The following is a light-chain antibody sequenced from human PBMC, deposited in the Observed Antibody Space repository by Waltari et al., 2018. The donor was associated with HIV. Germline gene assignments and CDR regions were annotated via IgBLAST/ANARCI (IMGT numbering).Light chain of an antibody. J-gene: IGLJ2*01. CDR3: QSYDSSLNVI. Sequence: QSVLTQPPSVSGAPAQRVTISCTGSHSTIGAGSGLHWYQHLPGAAPKLLIYDINNRPSGVPDRFSGSKSGTSASLAITGLQVEDEGDYFCQSYDSSLNVIFGGGTKLTVL. CDR1: HSTIGAGSG. CDR2: DIN. V-gene: IGLV1-40*01.